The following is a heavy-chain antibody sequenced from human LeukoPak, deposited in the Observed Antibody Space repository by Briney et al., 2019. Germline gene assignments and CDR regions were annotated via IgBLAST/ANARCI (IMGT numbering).Heavy chain of an antibody. CDR2: MNPNSGNT. Sequence: GASVKVSCKASGYTFTSYDINWARQDPGHGLEWMGWMNPNSGNTGYAQKFQDRVTMTRNTSISTAYMELSSLRSEDTAVFYCARVSQQGSYLNYWGQGSLVTVSS. CDR1: GYTFTSYD. J-gene: IGHJ4*02. D-gene: IGHD3-10*01. CDR3: ARVSQQGSYLNY. V-gene: IGHV1-8*01.